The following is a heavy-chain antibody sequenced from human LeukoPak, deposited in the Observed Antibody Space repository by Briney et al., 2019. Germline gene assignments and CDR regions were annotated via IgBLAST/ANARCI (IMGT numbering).Heavy chain of an antibody. D-gene: IGHD6-13*01. CDR2: INHSGST. Sequence: PSETLSLTCAVYGGSFSGYYWSWIRQPPGKGLEWIGEINHSGSTNYNPSLKSRVTISVDTSKNQFSLQLSSVTAADTAVYYCGGIVTAGTVDYWGQGILVTVSS. CDR3: GGIVTAGTVDY. J-gene: IGHJ4*02. V-gene: IGHV4-34*01. CDR1: GGSFSGYY.